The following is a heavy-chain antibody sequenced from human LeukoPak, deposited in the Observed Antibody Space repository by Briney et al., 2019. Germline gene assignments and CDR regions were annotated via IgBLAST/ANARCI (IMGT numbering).Heavy chain of an antibody. D-gene: IGHD2-2*01. Sequence: SETLSLTCVVYGASFSNYYWSWIRQPPGKWLEWIGEINHTGSTNYNPSLKSRVTISVDMSKNQFSLKVTSMTAADTAVYYCASSVVVPSADDYWGQGTLVTVSS. J-gene: IGHJ4*02. CDR3: ASSVVVPSADDY. CDR1: GASFSNYY. CDR2: INHTGST. V-gene: IGHV4-34*01.